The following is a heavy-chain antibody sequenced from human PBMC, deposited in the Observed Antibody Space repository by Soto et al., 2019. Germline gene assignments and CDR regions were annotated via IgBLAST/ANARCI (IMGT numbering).Heavy chain of an antibody. J-gene: IGHJ6*03. Sequence: QVQLVQSGAEVKKPGSSVKVSCKASGGTFSSYTISWVRQAPGQGLEWMGRIIPILGIANYAQKFQGRVTITADNSTSTAYMELSSLRSEDTAVYYCARDTSKQLVRNYYRDVWGKGTTVTFSS. CDR1: GGTFSSYT. D-gene: IGHD6-6*01. V-gene: IGHV1-69*08. CDR3: ARDTSKQLVRNYYRDV. CDR2: IIPILGIA.